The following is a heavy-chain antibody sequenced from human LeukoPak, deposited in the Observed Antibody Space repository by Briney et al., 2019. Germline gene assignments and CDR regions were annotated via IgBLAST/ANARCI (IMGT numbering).Heavy chain of an antibody. Sequence: PGTSLRLSCATSGFTFSSYAMSWVRQAPGKGLAWVSTISGGSGSTYCADSVKGRFTISRDNSKNTLYLQMNSLRDEDTAVYYCAKHRFESGGYHSTDWGQGTLVTVSS. D-gene: IGHD3-22*01. CDR1: GFTFSSYA. CDR3: AKHRFESGGYHSTD. J-gene: IGHJ4*02. V-gene: IGHV3-23*01. CDR2: ISGGSGST.